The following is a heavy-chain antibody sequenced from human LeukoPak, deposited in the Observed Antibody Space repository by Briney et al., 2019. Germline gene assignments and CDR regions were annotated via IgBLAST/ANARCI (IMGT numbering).Heavy chain of an antibody. J-gene: IGHJ4*02. V-gene: IGHV3-7*01. CDR3: ANAYCGGDCYSPFDY. D-gene: IGHD2-21*02. CDR2: IKQDGSEK. CDR1: GFTFSSYW. Sequence: PGGSLRLSCAASGFTFSSYWMSWVRRAPGKGLEWVANIKQDGSEKYYVDSVKGRFTISRDNSKNTLYLQMNSLRAEDTAVYYCANAYCGGDCYSPFDYWGQGTLVTVSS.